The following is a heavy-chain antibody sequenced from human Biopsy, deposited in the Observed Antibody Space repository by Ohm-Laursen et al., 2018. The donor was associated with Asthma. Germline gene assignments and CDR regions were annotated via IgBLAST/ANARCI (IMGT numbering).Heavy chain of an antibody. V-gene: IGHV3-30*03. CDR1: GFSFSNLV. D-gene: IGHD1-1*01. Sequence: SLRLSCAASGFSFSNLVIHWVRQAPGKGLEWVGVISKDASTQDYADSVKGRFTMARDNSKNTLDLQMNSLREEDTAVYYCVRDGTDDAFDIWGQGTVVSVSS. CDR2: ISKDASTQ. CDR3: VRDGTDDAFDI. J-gene: IGHJ3*02.